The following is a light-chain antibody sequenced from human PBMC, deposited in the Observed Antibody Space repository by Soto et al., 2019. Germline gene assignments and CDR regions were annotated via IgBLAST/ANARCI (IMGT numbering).Light chain of an antibody. J-gene: IGLJ1*01. CDR3: SSYTSSSRYV. CDR1: SSDVGGYNY. CDR2: EVS. Sequence: QSVLTQPASVSGSPGQSITISCTGTSSDVGGYNYVSWYQQHPGKAPKLMIYEVSNRPSGVSNRFSGSKSGNTASLTISGLQAEDEADYYCSSYTSSSRYVFGTGTQLPVL. V-gene: IGLV2-14*01.